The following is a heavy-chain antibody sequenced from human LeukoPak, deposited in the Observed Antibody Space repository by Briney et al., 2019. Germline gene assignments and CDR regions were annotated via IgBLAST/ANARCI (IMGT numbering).Heavy chain of an antibody. D-gene: IGHD1-26*01. V-gene: IGHV3-9*01. CDR1: GFTFSSYS. Sequence: GGSLRLSCAASGFTFSSYSMNWVRQAPGKGLEWVSGIGWNSDTIGYADSVKGRFTISRDDAKNSLYLQMNSLRPEDTALYYCAKDSGSYPRGFDSWGQGTLVTVSS. CDR3: AKDSGSYPRGFDS. CDR2: IGWNSDTI. J-gene: IGHJ4*02.